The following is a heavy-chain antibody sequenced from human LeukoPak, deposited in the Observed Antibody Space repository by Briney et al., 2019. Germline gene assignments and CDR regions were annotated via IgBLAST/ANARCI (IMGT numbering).Heavy chain of an antibody. D-gene: IGHD1-26*01. CDR3: ARGLVFEGSYVDEWYFDL. V-gene: IGHV1-69*13. CDR2: IIPIFGTA. J-gene: IGHJ2*01. Sequence: VASVKVSCKASGGTFSSYAISWVRQAPGQGLEWMGGIIPIFGTANYAQKFQGRVTITADESTSTAYMELSSLRSEDTAVYYCARGLVFEGSYVDEWYFDLWGRGTLVTVSS. CDR1: GGTFSSYA.